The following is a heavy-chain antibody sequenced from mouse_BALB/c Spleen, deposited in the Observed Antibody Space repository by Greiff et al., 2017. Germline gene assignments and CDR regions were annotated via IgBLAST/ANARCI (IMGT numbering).Heavy chain of an antibody. CDR3: ARHEETTATFAY. CDR2: FYPGSGSI. V-gene: IGHV1-62-2*01. CDR1: GYTFTEYT. D-gene: IGHD1-2*01. J-gene: IGHJ3*01. Sequence: VHLVESGAELVKPGASVKLSCKASGYTFTEYTIHWVKQRSGQGLEWIGWFYPGSGSIKYNEKFKDKATLTADKSSSTVYMELSRLTSEDSAVYFCARHEETTATFAYWGQGTLVTVSA.